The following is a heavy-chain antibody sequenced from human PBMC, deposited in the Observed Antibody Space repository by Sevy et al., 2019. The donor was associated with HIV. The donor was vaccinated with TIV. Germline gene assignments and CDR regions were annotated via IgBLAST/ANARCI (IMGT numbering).Heavy chain of an antibody. Sequence: GESLKISCKGSGYSFTSYWIGWVRQMPGKGLVWMGLIYPRDSDTRYSPSFQGQVTISADKSISTAYLQWSSLKASDTAMYYCARQDHVLADEWELLPNWFDPWGQRTLVTVSS. CDR2: IYPRDSDT. V-gene: IGHV5-51*01. CDR3: ARQDHVLADEWELLPNWFDP. D-gene: IGHD1-26*01. CDR1: GYSFTSYW. J-gene: IGHJ5*02.